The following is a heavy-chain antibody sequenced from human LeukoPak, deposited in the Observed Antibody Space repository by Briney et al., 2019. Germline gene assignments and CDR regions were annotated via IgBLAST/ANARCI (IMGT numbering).Heavy chain of an antibody. D-gene: IGHD3-22*01. V-gene: IGHV3-7*01. Sequence: GGSLRLSCAASGFTFTTYWMSWIRQTPGKGLEWVAKIKPDGSEKSYVDSVKGRFTISRGNAKNSVFLQMDSLRVEDTALYYCARGQLADSYWGQGALVTVSS. J-gene: IGHJ4*02. CDR3: ARGQLADSY. CDR1: GFTFTTYW. CDR2: IKPDGSEK.